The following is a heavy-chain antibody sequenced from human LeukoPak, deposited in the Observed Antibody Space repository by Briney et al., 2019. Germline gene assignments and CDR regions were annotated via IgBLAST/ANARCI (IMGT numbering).Heavy chain of an antibody. CDR1: GFTFSSYS. D-gene: IGHD6-19*01. V-gene: IGHV3-21*01. J-gene: IGHJ3*02. CDR3: ARDLPYEAVAGHCAFDI. CDR2: IISSSSYI. Sequence: GGSLRLSCAASGFTFSSYSTNWVRHAPGKGLEWVSSIISSSSYIYYADSVKGRFTISRDNAKNSLYLQMNSLRAEDTAVYYCARDLPYEAVAGHCAFDIWGQGTMVTVSS.